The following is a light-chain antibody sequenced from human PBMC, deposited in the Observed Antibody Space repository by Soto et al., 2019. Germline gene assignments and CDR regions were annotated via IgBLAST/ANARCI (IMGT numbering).Light chain of an antibody. CDR1: QSVSSY. CDR2: DAY. CDR3: KQYNNWPKT. V-gene: IGKV3-11*01. J-gene: IGKJ1*01. Sequence: EIVVTQSPATLSWSPGERATLSCRASQSVSSYLAWYQQKPGQAPRLLIYDAYNRATGIQARFSGSGSGTDFTLTIRSLEPEDFAVYYCKQYNNWPKTFGQGTKVDIK.